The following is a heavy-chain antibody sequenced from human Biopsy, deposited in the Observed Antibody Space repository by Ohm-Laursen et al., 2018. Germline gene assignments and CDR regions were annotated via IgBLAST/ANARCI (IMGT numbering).Heavy chain of an antibody. CDR1: GFSISSGHY. V-gene: IGHV4-38-2*01. CDR2: ISHSGNT. J-gene: IGHJ4*02. CDR3: ARMPHFDY. Sequence: TLSLTCAVFGFSISSGHYWAWIRQPPGKGLEWIGTISHSGNTYYNLSLKTRVTMSLDTSKNQFSLRLIYVTAADTAVYYCARMPHFDYWGQGILVTVSS. D-gene: IGHD2-2*01.